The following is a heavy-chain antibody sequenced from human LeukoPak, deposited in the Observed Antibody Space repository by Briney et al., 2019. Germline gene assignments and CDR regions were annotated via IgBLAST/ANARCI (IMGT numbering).Heavy chain of an antibody. J-gene: IGHJ6*03. CDR2: IIPIFGTA. CDR3: AREWYYSSTSCPGYYHYMDV. CDR1: GGTFSSYA. Sequence: ASVKVSCKASGGTFSSYAISWVRQAPGQGLEWMGGIIPIFGTANYAQKFQGRVTITTDESTSTAYMELSSLRSEDMAVYYCAREWYYSSTSCPGYYHYMDVWGKGTTVTVSS. V-gene: IGHV1-69*05. D-gene: IGHD2-2*01.